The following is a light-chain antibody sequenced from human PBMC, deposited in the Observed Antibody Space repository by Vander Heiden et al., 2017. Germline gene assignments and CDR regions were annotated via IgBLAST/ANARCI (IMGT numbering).Light chain of an antibody. CDR3: QQHNNWPRT. CDR2: GAS. J-gene: IGKJ1*01. CDR1: QSVNTN. V-gene: IGKV3-15*01. Sequence: EIVMTQSPATLSVSPGESATLSCRASQSVNTNLAWYQQKPGQAPRLLIYGASTRATGIPARFSGSGSGTEFTLTISSLQSEDFAVYFCQQHNNWPRTFGQGTKVEIK.